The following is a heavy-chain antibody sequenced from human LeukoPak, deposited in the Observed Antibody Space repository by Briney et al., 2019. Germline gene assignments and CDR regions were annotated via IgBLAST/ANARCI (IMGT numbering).Heavy chain of an antibody. Sequence: ASVKVSCKASGYTFTSYGISWVRQAPGQGLEWMGWISAYNGNTNYAQKLQGRVTMTTDTSTSTAYMELRSLRSDDTAVYYCARGPYYYDSGGYYMYWGQGTLVTVSS. CDR3: ARGPYYYDSGGYYMY. CDR1: GYTFTSYG. J-gene: IGHJ4*02. D-gene: IGHD3-22*01. CDR2: ISAYNGNT. V-gene: IGHV1-18*01.